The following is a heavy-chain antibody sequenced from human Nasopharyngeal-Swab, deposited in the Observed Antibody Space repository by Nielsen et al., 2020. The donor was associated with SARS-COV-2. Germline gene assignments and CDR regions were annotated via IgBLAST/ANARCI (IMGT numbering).Heavy chain of an antibody. Sequence: WIRQPPGKGLEWVSAISGSGGSTYYADSVKGRFTISRDNSKNTLYLQMNSLRAEDTAVYYCATDIVVVVAATPRTNYWSQGTLVTSPQ. D-gene: IGHD2-15*01. V-gene: IGHV3-23*01. J-gene: IGHJ4*02. CDR2: ISGSGGST. CDR3: ATDIVVVVAATPRTNY.